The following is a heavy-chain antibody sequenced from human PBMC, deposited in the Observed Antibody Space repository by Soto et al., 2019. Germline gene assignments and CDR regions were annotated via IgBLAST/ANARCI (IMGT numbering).Heavy chain of an antibody. Sequence: ASVKVSCKASGYTFTGYYMHWVRQAPGQGLEWMGWINPNSGGTNYAQKFQGWVTMTRDTSISTAYMELSRLRSDDTAVYYCARGGIDYGDYANYSYYMDVWGKGTTVTVSS. V-gene: IGHV1-2*04. D-gene: IGHD4-17*01. J-gene: IGHJ6*03. CDR2: INPNSGGT. CDR3: ARGGIDYGDYANYSYYMDV. CDR1: GYTFTGYY.